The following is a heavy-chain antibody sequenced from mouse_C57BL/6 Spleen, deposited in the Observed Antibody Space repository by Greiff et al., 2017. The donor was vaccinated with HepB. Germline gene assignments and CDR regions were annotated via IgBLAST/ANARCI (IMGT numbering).Heavy chain of an antibody. D-gene: IGHD1-1*01. CDR3: ARERLYYYGSSYDYAMDY. CDR1: GFTFSDYY. CDR2: INYDGSST. J-gene: IGHJ4*01. V-gene: IGHV5-16*01. Sequence: EVKLVESEGGLVQPGSSMKLSCTASGFTFSDYYMAWVRQVPEKGLEWVANINYDGSSTYYLDSLKSRFIISRDNAKNILYLQMSSLKSEDTATYYCARERLYYYGSSYDYAMDYWGQGTSVTVSS.